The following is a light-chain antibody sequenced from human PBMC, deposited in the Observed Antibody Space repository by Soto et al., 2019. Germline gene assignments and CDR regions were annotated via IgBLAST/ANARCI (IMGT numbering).Light chain of an antibody. CDR1: ESVSTN. CDR2: GAS. J-gene: IGKJ1*01. CDR3: QQYDDWPET. V-gene: IGKV3-15*01. Sequence: EIEMTQSPATLSLAPGERVTLSCRASESVSTNLAWYQQKAGQAPRLLIYGASTRATGIPARFSGRGSGTEFILTISSLQSEDFAVYYCQQYDDWPETFGQGTKVDIK.